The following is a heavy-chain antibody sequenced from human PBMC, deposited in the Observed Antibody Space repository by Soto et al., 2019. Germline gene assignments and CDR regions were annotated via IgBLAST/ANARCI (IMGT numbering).Heavy chain of an antibody. Sequence: QVPLVQSGAEVKKPGASVKVSCKASGYTFTSYGISWVRQAPGQGLEWMGWISAYNGNTNYAQKLQGRVTMTTDTSTSTAYMELRSLRSDDTAVYYCARDSYCSSTSCYSGNYFDYWGQGTLVTVSS. V-gene: IGHV1-18*01. CDR1: GYTFTSYG. CDR2: ISAYNGNT. CDR3: ARDSYCSSTSCYSGNYFDY. D-gene: IGHD2-2*01. J-gene: IGHJ4*02.